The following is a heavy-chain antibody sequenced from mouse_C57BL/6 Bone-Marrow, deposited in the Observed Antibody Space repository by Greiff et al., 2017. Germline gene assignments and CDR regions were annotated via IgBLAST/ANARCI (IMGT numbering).Heavy chain of an antibody. D-gene: IGHD1-1*01. CDR1: GFSFPSYG. CDR2: IWSDGST. Sequence: VQVVESGPDLVAPSPSLSITCTAPGFSFPSYGVHWVRQPPGKGLEWLVVIWSDGSTTYNSALKSTLIISKDNSTIQVFLKINSLQADDTAMYYCARYGATKSIHYWGPGASVTVSS. V-gene: IGHV2-6-2*01. CDR3: ARYGATKSIHY. J-gene: IGHJ4*01.